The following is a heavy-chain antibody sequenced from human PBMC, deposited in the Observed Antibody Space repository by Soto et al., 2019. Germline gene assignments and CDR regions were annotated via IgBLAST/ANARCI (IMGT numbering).Heavy chain of an antibody. Sequence: QVQLVESGGGVVQPGRSLRLSCAASGFTFDSYGMHWVRQAPGKGLEWVAVISSDGNNKYYADSVKGRFSIYRDNFNNILYLQMSSLRVEDTAGYYCVKDLLQNTGTTCGSWGQGTLVTVSS. D-gene: IGHD4-17*01. CDR1: GFTFDSYG. J-gene: IGHJ5*02. CDR2: ISSDGNNK. CDR3: VKDLLQNTGTTCGS. V-gene: IGHV3-30*18.